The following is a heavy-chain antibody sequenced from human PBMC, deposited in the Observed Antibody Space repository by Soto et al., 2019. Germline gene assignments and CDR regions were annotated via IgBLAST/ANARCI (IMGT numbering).Heavy chain of an antibody. Sequence: SETLSLTCAVSDGSFSGYYWSWIRQPPGKGLEWIGEINHVGNTNYNPSLKSRVTISVDPSKKQFSLNLSSVTAADTAVYYCASGIRGVGAAGAVAWFDPWGQRTLVTVSS. V-gene: IGHV4-34*01. CDR3: ASGIRGVGAAGAVAWFDP. CDR1: DGSFSGYY. J-gene: IGHJ5*02. D-gene: IGHD6-13*01. CDR2: INHVGNT.